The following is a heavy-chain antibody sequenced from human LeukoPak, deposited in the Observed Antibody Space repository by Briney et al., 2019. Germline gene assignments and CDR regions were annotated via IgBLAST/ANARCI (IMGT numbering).Heavy chain of an antibody. Sequence: GGSLRLSCAASGFTFSDSSIRWVRQASGQGLDWIGLMENVLNGSATTSAASVRGRFTISRDDSQNTAYLQMDSLKTEDTALYYCSRDSGTYNWLDPWGQGTLVTVSS. V-gene: IGHV3-73*01. CDR3: SRDSGTYNWLDP. D-gene: IGHD1-26*01. CDR1: GFTFSDSS. CDR2: MENVLNGSAT. J-gene: IGHJ5*02.